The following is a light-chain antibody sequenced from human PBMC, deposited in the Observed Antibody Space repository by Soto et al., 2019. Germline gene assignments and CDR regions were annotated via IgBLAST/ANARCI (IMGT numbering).Light chain of an antibody. CDR3: QQYGSSPRT. V-gene: IGKV3-20*01. J-gene: IGKJ1*01. CDR2: GAS. CDR1: QSVSSSY. Sequence: ENVLTQSPGTLSLSPGERATLSCRASQSVSSSYLAWYQQKPGQAPRLLIYGASSRATGIPDRFSGSGSRTDFTLTISRLEPEDFAVYYCQQYGSSPRTFGQGTKVEIK.